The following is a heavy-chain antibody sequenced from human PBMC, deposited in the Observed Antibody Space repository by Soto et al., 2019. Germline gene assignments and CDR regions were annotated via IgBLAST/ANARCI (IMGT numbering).Heavy chain of an antibody. CDR3: ARGSYRYTTDY. V-gene: IGHV4-59*01. Sequence: PSDTLSLTCTVSGGSISSYYWSWIRQPPGKGLEWIGYIYYSGSTNYNPSLKSRVTISVDTSKNQFSLKLSSVTAADTAVYYCARGSYRYTTDYWGQGTLVTVSS. CDR1: GGSISSYY. J-gene: IGHJ4*02. CDR2: IYYSGST. D-gene: IGHD3-16*02.